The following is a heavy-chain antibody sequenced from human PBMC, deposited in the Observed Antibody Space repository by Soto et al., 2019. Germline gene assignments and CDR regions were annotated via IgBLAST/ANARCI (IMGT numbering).Heavy chain of an antibody. CDR3: ARDTRYYDSSGYYQMDY. CDR2: IWYDGSNK. J-gene: IGHJ4*02. V-gene: IGHV3-33*01. Sequence: GGSLRLSCAASGFTFSSYGMHWVRQAPGKGLEWVAVIWYDGSNKYYADSVKGRFTISRDNSKNTLYLQMNSLRAEDTAVYYCARDTRYYDSSGYYQMDYWGQGTLVTVSS. CDR1: GFTFSSYG. D-gene: IGHD3-22*01.